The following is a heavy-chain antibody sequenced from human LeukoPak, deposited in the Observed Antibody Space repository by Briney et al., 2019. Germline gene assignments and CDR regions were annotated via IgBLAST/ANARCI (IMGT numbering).Heavy chain of an antibody. D-gene: IGHD4-17*01. CDR3: AGGEDYGDYNLDY. Sequence: PSQTLSLTCAVSGGSISSGGYSWSWIRQPPGKGLEWIGYIYYSGSTYYNPSLKSRVTISVDTSKNQFSLKLSSVTAADTAVYYCAGGEDYGDYNLDYWGQGTLVTVSS. V-gene: IGHV4-30-4*07. CDR2: IYYSGST. CDR1: GGSISSGGYS. J-gene: IGHJ4*02.